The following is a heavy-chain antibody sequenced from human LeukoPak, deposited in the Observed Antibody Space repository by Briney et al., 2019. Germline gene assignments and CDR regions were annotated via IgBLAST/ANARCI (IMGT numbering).Heavy chain of an antibody. CDR3: ARTSHYSGGSDY. CDR2: INHSGST. V-gene: IGHV4-34*01. Sequence: SETLSLTCAVYGGSFSGYYRSWIRQPPGKGLEWIGEINHSGSTNYNPSLKSRVTISVDTSKNQFSLKLSSVTAADTAVYYCARTSHYSGGSDYWGQGTLVTVSS. CDR1: GGSFSGYY. J-gene: IGHJ4*02. D-gene: IGHD2-15*01.